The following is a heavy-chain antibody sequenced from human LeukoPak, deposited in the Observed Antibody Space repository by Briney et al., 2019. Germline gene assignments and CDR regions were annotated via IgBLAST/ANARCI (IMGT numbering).Heavy chain of an antibody. V-gene: IGHV1-46*01. J-gene: IGHJ4*02. D-gene: IGHD3-10*01. CDR2: INPSGGST. CDR1: GYTFTSYY. Sequence: GASVKVSCKASGYTFTSYYMHWVRQAPGQGLEWMGIINPSGGSTSYAQKFQGRVTMTRDTSTSTVYMELSSLRSEDTAVYYCARARSLGGLGSGSYIFLYWGQGTLVTVSS. CDR3: ARARSLGGLGSGSYIFLY.